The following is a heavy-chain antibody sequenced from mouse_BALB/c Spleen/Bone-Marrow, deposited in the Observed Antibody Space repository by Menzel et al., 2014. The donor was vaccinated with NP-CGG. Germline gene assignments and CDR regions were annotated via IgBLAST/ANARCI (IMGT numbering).Heavy chain of an antibody. V-gene: IGHV1S81*02. CDR3: ARRGDYYGAMDY. CDR1: GYTFTNYW. J-gene: IGHJ4*01. CDR2: INPTNGRS. D-gene: IGHD1-1*01. Sequence: GAELVKPGASVKLSCEASGYTFTNYWMHWVNQRPGQGLEWIGEINPTNGRSNYNEKFKSKATLTVDKSSSTAYMQLSSLTSEDSAVYYCARRGDYYGAMDYWGQGTSVTVSS.